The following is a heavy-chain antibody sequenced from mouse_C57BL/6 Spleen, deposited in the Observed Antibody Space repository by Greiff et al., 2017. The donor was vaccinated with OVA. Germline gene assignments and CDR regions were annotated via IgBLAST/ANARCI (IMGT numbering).Heavy chain of an antibody. Sequence: EVKLQESGPELVKPGASVKISCKASGYSFTGYYMNWVKQSPEKSLEWIGEINPSTGGTTYNQKFKAKATLTVDKSSSTAYMQLKSLTSEDSAVYYCARGGGTGFDYWGQGTTLTVSS. D-gene: IGHD4-1*01. V-gene: IGHV1-42*01. J-gene: IGHJ2*01. CDR3: ARGGGTGFDY. CDR1: GYSFTGYY. CDR2: INPSTGGT.